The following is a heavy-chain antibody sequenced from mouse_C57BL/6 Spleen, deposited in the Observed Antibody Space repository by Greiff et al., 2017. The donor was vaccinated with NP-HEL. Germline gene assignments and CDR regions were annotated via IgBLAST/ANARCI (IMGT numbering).Heavy chain of an antibody. J-gene: IGHJ2*01. CDR3: ARGGDYLDY. CDR2: IDPSDSYT. Sequence: QVQLQQSGAELVKPGASVKLSCKASGYTFTSYWMQWVKQRPGQGLEWIGEIDPSDSYTNYNQKFKGKATLTVDTSSSTAYMQLSSLTSEDSAVYYCARGGDYLDYWGQGTTLTVSS. D-gene: IGHD2-4*01. V-gene: IGHV1-50*01. CDR1: GYTFTSYW.